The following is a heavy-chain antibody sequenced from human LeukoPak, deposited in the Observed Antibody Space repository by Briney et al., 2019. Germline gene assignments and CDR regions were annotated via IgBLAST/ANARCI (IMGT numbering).Heavy chain of an antibody. V-gene: IGHV3-21*01. CDR3: ARDHIGYCSSTSCYFHYMDV. CDR2: ISSSSSYI. CDR1: GFTFDDYA. Sequence: GGSLRLSCAASGFTFDDYAMHWVRQAPGKGLEWVSSISSSSSYIYYADSVKGRFTISRDNAKNSLYLQMNSLRAEDTAVYYCARDHIGYCSSTSCYFHYMDVWGKGTTVTVSS. D-gene: IGHD2-2*01. J-gene: IGHJ6*03.